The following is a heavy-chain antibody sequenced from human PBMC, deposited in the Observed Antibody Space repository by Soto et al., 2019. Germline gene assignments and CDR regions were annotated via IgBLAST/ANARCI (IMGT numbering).Heavy chain of an antibody. CDR3: ARDLVTTVTSVFDY. CDR2: ISYDGGNK. V-gene: IGHV3-30-3*01. CDR1: GFTFSSYA. D-gene: IGHD4-17*01. J-gene: IGHJ4*02. Sequence: GGSLRLSCAASGFTFSSYAMHWVRQAPGKGLEWVAVISYDGGNKYCADSVKGRFTISRDNSKNTLYLQMNSLRAEDTAVYYCARDLVTTVTSVFDYWGQGTLVTVSS.